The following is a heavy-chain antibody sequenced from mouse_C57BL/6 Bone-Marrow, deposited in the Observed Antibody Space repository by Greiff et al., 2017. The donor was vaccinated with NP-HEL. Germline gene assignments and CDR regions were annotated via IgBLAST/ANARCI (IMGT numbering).Heavy chain of an antibody. CDR2: IDPSDSYT. V-gene: IGHV1-50*01. CDR1: GYTFTSYW. J-gene: IGHJ3*01. CDR3: ARVHGYYPLAY. D-gene: IGHD2-3*01. Sequence: QVQLQQPGAELVKPGASVKLSCKASGYTFTSYWMQWVKQRPGQGLEWIGEIDPSDSYTNYNQKFKGKATLTVDTSSSTAYMQLSSLTSEDSAVYYCARVHGYYPLAYWGQGTLVTVSA.